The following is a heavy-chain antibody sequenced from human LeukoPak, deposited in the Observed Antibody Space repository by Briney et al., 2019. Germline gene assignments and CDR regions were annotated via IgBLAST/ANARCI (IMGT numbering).Heavy chain of an antibody. J-gene: IGHJ3*02. Sequence: SETLSLTCAVSGGSISSGSYSWSWIRQPPGKGLEWIGYIYHSGSTYYNPSLKSRVTISVDRSKNQFSLKLTSVTAADTAVYYSARFPRITGTTSDGFDIWGQGTMVTVSS. CDR3: ARFPRITGTTSDGFDI. V-gene: IGHV4-30-2*01. CDR2: IYHSGST. D-gene: IGHD1-7*01. CDR1: GGSISSGSYS.